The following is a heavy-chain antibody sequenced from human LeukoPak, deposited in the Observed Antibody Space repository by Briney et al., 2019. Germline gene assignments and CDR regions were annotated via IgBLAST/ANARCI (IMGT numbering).Heavy chain of an antibody. V-gene: IGHV1-2*06. D-gene: IGHD3-3*01. J-gene: IGHJ6*02. CDR2: INPNSGGT. Sequence: ASVKVSCKASGYTFTSYGISWVRQAPGQGLEWMGRINPNSGGTNYAQKFQGRVTMTRDTSISTAYMELSRLRSDDTAVYYCARAAYYDFWSGYYLGSGDYYYGMDVWGQGTTVTVSS. CDR3: ARAAYYDFWSGYYLGSGDYYYGMDV. CDR1: GYTFTSYG.